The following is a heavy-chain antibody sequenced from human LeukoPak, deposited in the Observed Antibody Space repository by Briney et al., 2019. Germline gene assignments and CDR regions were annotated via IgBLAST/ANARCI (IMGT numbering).Heavy chain of an antibody. Sequence: GGSLRLSCAASGFTFSDYYMSWIRQAPGKGLEWVSYISSSGSTIYYADSVKGRFTISRDNAKNSLYLQMNSLRAEDTAVYYCARVGGSGYYQKYYFDYWGQGTLVTVSS. CDR2: ISSSGSTI. V-gene: IGHV3-11*01. CDR1: GFTFSDYY. CDR3: ARVGGSGYYQKYYFDY. J-gene: IGHJ4*02. D-gene: IGHD3-22*01.